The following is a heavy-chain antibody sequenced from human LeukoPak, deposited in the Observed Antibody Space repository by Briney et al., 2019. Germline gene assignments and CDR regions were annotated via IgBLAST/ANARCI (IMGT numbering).Heavy chain of an antibody. Sequence: KASETLSLTCTVSGGSISSYYWSWIRQPPGKGLEWIGYIYYSGSTNYNPSLKSRVTISVDTSKNQFSLRLSSVTAADTAVYYCARPPITMVRGVIITRGAFDIWGQGTMVTVSS. CDR1: GGSISSYY. CDR2: IYYSGST. V-gene: IGHV4-59*01. D-gene: IGHD3-10*01. J-gene: IGHJ3*02. CDR3: ARPPITMVRGVIITRGAFDI.